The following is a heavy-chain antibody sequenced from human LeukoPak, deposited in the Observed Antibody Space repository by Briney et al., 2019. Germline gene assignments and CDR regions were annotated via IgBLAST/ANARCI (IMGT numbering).Heavy chain of an antibody. J-gene: IGHJ4*02. D-gene: IGHD3-10*01. V-gene: IGHV3-48*01. CDR1: GFTFSSYS. CDR2: ISSSSSTI. CDR3: AREGGSGSYYPFDY. Sequence: PGGSLRLSCAASGFTFSSYSMNWVRQAPGKGLEWVSYISSSSSTIYYADSVKGRFTISRDNARNSLYLQMNSLRAEDTAVYYCAREGGSGSYYPFDYWGQGTLVTVSS.